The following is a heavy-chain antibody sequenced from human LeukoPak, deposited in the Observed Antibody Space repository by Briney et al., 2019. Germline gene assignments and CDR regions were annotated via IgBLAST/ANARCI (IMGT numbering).Heavy chain of an antibody. CDR1: GGTFSIYA. CDR3: AKCIVGAADAFDI. V-gene: IGHV1-69*01. Sequence: ASVTVSCTASGGTFSIYAISWVRQAPGQGLEWMGGIIPIFGTANYAQKFQGRVTITADESTSTAYMELSSLRSEDTAVYYCAKCIVGAADAFDIWGQGTMVTVSS. D-gene: IGHD1-26*01. CDR2: IIPIFGTA. J-gene: IGHJ3*02.